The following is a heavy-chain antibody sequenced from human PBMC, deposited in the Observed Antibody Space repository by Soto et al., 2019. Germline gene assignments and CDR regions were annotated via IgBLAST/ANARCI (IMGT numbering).Heavy chain of an antibody. CDR1: GGSISSGGYY. J-gene: IGHJ6*03. CDR2: IYYSGST. Sequence: QVQLQESGPGLVKPSQNLSLTCTVSGGSISSGGYYWSWIRQHPGKGLEWIGYIYYSGSTYYNPSLKSRVTISVDTSKNQFSLKLSSVTAADTAVYYCAREGMDFHYMDVWGKGTTVTVSS. D-gene: IGHD3-10*01. CDR3: AREGMDFHYMDV. V-gene: IGHV4-31*03.